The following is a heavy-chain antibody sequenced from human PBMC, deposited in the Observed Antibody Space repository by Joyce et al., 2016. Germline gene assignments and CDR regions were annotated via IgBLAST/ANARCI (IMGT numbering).Heavy chain of an antibody. V-gene: IGHV3-74*01. CDR3: VRGISARPGGPNWFDP. J-gene: IGHJ5*02. CDR1: RFSFSGYW. CDR2: INTDGSST. D-gene: IGHD6-6*01. Sequence: EVQLVESGGGLVQPGGSLRLSCAASRFSFSGYWIQWVRQAPGKGLGWFSRINTDGSSTRFADAVKGRFTISRDNAKNTLYLQMNSLRAEDTAVYYCVRGISARPGGPNWFDPWGQGTLVTVSS.